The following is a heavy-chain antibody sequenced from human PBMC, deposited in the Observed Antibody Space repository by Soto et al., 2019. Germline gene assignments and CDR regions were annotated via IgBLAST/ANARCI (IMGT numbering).Heavy chain of an antibody. V-gene: IGHV4-59*08. J-gene: IGHJ6*03. Sequence: SETLSLTCTVSGGSISSYYWSWIRQPPWKGLEWIGYIYYSGSTNYNPSLKSRVTISVDTSKNQFSLKLSSVTAADTAVNYCARLKFCKSPSGYYYYYFLCFGGKGTTATFS. CDR3: ARLKFCKSPSGYYYYYFLCF. CDR2: IYYSGST. CDR1: GGSISSYY. D-gene: IGHD6-25*01.